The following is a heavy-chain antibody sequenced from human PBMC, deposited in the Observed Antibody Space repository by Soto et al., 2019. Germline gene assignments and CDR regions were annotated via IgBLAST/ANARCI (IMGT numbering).Heavy chain of an antibody. Sequence: ASVKVSCKTSGYTFSNYGITWVRQPPGHPLEWLGWISLYSDGTNYAQKFQGRVSMTTDTSTTTAYMELRSLRSDDTAVYYRARVVPGAEAWFGPWGQGTLVTVSS. D-gene: IGHD2-2*01. CDR1: GYTFSNYG. CDR2: ISLYSDGT. CDR3: ARVVPGAEAWFGP. V-gene: IGHV1-18*01. J-gene: IGHJ5*02.